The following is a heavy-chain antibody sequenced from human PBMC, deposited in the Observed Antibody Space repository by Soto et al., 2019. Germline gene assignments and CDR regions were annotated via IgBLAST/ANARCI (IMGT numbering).Heavy chain of an antibody. CDR2: IYYSGST. D-gene: IGHD3-10*01. V-gene: IGHV4-59*01. Sequence: SETLSLTCTVSGASISSGYWSWIRQPPGKGLEWIGYIYYSGSTNYNPSLKSRVTISVDTSKNQFSLKLSSVTAADTAVYYCARGDPLLWFGEKVYYGMDVWGQGTTVTVSS. CDR3: ARGDPLLWFGEKVYYGMDV. CDR1: GASISSGY. J-gene: IGHJ6*02.